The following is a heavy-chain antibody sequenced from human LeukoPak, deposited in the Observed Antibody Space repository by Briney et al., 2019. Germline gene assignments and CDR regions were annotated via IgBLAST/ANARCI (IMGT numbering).Heavy chain of an antibody. CDR1: GFAFSSYA. Sequence: PGGSLRLSCAASGFAFSSYAMSWVRQAPGKGLEWVSDISGSGGSTYYADSVKGRFTISRDNSKNTLYLQMNSLRAEDTAVYYCARGGGYCGGDCYGIDYWGQGTLVTVSS. V-gene: IGHV3-23*01. D-gene: IGHD2-21*01. J-gene: IGHJ4*02. CDR2: ISGSGGST. CDR3: ARGGGYCGGDCYGIDY.